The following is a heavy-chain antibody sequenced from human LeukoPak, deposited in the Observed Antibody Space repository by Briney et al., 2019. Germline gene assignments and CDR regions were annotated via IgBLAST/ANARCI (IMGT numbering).Heavy chain of an antibody. Sequence: SDTLSLTYGGCGGSCRGCYWSGISQPPGKGLEGMGEIIDRRSTNYTPSRKSRVTISVDTTKTQSSLKLSSVTAAEPAVYYCPSQGSRPHYYYYSMDVWGKGPTVTVSS. CDR2: IIDRRST. CDR1: GGSCRGCY. D-gene: IGHD3-10*01. CDR3: PSQGSRPHYYYYSMDV. V-gene: IGHV4-34*12. J-gene: IGHJ6*03.